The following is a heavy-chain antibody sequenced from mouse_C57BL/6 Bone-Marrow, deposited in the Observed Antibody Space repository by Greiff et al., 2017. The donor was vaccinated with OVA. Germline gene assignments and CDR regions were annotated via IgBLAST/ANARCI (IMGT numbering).Heavy chain of an antibody. CDR3: ARLNWDLAY. J-gene: IGHJ3*01. Sequence: DVKLVESGGDLVKPGGSLKLSCAASGFTFSSYGMSWVRQTPDKRLEWVATISSGGSYTYYPDSVKGRLTISRDNAKNTLYLQMSSLKSEDTAMYYCARLNWDLAYWGQGTLVTVSA. D-gene: IGHD4-1*02. CDR2: ISSGGSYT. V-gene: IGHV5-6*02. CDR1: GFTFSSYG.